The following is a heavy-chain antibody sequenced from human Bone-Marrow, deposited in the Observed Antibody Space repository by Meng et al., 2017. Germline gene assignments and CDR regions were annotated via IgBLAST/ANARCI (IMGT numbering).Heavy chain of an antibody. CDR3: ARDGFGCNSLDY. Sequence: GESLKISCAASGFTFSNHYMTWVRQAPGKGLEWVGHIKQDGSWRYYVDSVKGRFTICRDNAKNSLYLQMSSLRAEDTAVYYCARDGFGCNSLDYWGQGTLVTVSS. CDR1: GFTFSNHY. V-gene: IGHV3-7*01. D-gene: IGHD2/OR15-2a*01. CDR2: IKQDGSWR. J-gene: IGHJ4*02.